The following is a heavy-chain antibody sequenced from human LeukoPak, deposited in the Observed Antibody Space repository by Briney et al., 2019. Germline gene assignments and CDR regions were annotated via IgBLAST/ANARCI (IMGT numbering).Heavy chain of an antibody. CDR1: GFIFSSHT. J-gene: IGHJ4*02. V-gene: IGHV3-21*01. Sequence: GGSLRLSCAASGFIFSSHTINWVRQAPGKGREWVASISSSSSYIYYADSVKGRFTISRDNAKNSLSLQMNSLRAEDTAVYYCARAESPFYFDYWGQGTLVTVSS. CDR2: ISSSSSYI. CDR3: ARAESPFYFDY.